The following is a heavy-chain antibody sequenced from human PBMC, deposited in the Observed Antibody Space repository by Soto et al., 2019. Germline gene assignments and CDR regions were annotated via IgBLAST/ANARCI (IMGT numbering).Heavy chain of an antibody. CDR2: IYPGDSET. CDR3: SLTRHYHGAAFDS. Sequence: GEALKISCNGSAYTFTNYYIGWVRQVAGKGLEWMGIIYPGDSETTYSPSFQGQVTFSVDKSLNTAYVQWSSLKASDTAIDYCSLTRHYHGAAFDSWGHGTLVTVS. CDR1: AYTFTNYY. V-gene: IGHV5-51*01. J-gene: IGHJ4*01. D-gene: IGHD3-10*01.